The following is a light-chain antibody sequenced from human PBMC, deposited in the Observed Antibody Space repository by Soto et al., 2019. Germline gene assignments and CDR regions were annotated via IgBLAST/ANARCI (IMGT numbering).Light chain of an antibody. CDR3: QQYNNALIT. Sequence: EIVMTQSPATLSVSPGERATLSCRASQSVSSNLAWYQQKPGQAPRLLIYGASTRATGIPARFSGSGSGTDITLTSSSLPSEDFAFYYCQQYNNALITFGQGTRLEIK. J-gene: IGKJ5*01. V-gene: IGKV3-15*01. CDR2: GAS. CDR1: QSVSSN.